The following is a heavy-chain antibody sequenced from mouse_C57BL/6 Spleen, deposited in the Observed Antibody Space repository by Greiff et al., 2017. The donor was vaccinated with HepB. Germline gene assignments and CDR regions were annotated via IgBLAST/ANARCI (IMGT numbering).Heavy chain of an antibody. D-gene: IGHD1-1*01. V-gene: IGHV14-2*01. Sequence: VHVKQSGAELVKPGASVKLSCTASGFNIKDYYMHWVKQRTEQGLEWIGRIDPEDGETKYAPKFQGKATITADTSSNTAYLQLSSLTSEDTAVYYCARSRGFYYGSSYAMDYWGQGTSVTVSS. J-gene: IGHJ4*01. CDR1: GFNIKDYY. CDR3: ARSRGFYYGSSYAMDY. CDR2: IDPEDGET.